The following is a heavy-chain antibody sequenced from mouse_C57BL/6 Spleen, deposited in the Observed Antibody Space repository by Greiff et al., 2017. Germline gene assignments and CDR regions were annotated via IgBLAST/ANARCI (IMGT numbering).Heavy chain of an antibody. V-gene: IGHV1-69*01. CDR2: IDPSDSYT. J-gene: IGHJ2*01. CDR3: EREGGPFDY. CDR1: GYTFTSYW. D-gene: IGHD1-1*02. Sequence: QVQLQQPGAELVMPGASVKLSCKASGYTFTSYWMHWVKQRPGQGLEWIGEIDPSDSYTNYNQKFKGKSTLTVDKSSSTAYMQLSSLTSEDSAVYYCEREGGPFDYWGQGTTLTVSS.